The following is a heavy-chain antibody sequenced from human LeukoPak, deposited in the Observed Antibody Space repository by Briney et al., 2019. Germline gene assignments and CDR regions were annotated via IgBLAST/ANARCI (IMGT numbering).Heavy chain of an antibody. V-gene: IGHV5-51*01. J-gene: IGHJ6*03. CDR3: ARYLGSSWYYYYMDV. CDR2: IYPGDSDT. Sequence: GEALKIFCKGSGYRFATYWIGWVRQMPGQGLEWMGIIYPGDSDTRYSPSFQGQVTISAEKSISTAFLQWSSLKASDTAMYFCARYLGSSWYYYYMDVWGKGTTVTVSS. D-gene: IGHD6-13*01. CDR1: GYRFATYW.